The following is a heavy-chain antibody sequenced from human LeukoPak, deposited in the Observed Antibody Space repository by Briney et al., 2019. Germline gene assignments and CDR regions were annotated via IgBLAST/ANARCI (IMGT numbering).Heavy chain of an antibody. CDR1: GFTFSSYW. CDR3: ARDGLSGSGSYYRYFDY. D-gene: IGHD3-10*01. J-gene: IGHJ4*02. CDR2: IKQDGSEK. V-gene: IGHV3-7*01. Sequence: GGSLRLSCAASGFTFSSYWMSWVRQAPGKGLEWVANIKQDGSEKYYVDSVKGRFTISRDNAKNSLYLQMNSLRAEDTAVYYCARDGLSGSGSYYRYFDYWGQGTLVTVSS.